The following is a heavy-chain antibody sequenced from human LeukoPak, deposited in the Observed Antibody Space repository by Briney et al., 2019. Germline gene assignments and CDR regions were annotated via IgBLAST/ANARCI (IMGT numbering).Heavy chain of an antibody. CDR2: IIPILGIA. J-gene: IGHJ4*02. Sequence: SVKVSCKASGGTFSSYAISWVRQAPGQGLEWMGGIIPILGIANYAQKFQGRVTITADKSTSTAYMELSSLRSEDTAVYYCARPFAAGSPFDYWGQGTLVTVSS. V-gene: IGHV1-69*04. CDR1: GGTFSSYA. D-gene: IGHD6-13*01. CDR3: ARPFAAGSPFDY.